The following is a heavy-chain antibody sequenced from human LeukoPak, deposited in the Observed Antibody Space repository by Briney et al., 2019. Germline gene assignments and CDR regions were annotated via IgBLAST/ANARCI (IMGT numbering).Heavy chain of an antibody. Sequence: VASVRVSCKASGGTFSSYAISWVRQAPGQGLEWMGGIIPIFGTANYAQKFQGRVTITADESTSTAYMGLSSLRSEDTAVYYCARVRTRDYTGYSSSWFDYWGQGTLVTVSS. CDR3: ARVRTRDYTGYSSSWFDY. V-gene: IGHV1-69*13. J-gene: IGHJ4*02. CDR1: GGTFSSYA. D-gene: IGHD6-13*01. CDR2: IIPIFGTA.